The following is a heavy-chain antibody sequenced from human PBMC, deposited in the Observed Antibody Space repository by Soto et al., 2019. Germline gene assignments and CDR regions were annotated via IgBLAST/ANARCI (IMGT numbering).Heavy chain of an antibody. CDR2: IYYSGNT. Sequence: SETLSLTCTVTGTSVSSSSYYWGWIRQPPGKGPEWIGSIYYSGNTYYNSSLKSRVTISVDTSKNQFSLKLNSMTAADTAVYYCASRRDVVSYLGDYYYGMDVWGQGTTVTVSS. CDR1: GTSVSSSSYY. J-gene: IGHJ6*02. CDR3: ASRRDVVSYLGDYYYGMDV. V-gene: IGHV4-39*01. D-gene: IGHD1-26*01.